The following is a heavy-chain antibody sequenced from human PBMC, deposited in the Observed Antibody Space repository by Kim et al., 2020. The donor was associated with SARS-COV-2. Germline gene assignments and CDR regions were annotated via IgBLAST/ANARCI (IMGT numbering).Heavy chain of an antibody. Sequence: TSGRTNYNPSLQGRVTMSVDMCKNQFSLKLSSVTAADTAVYYCASALGHWGQGTLVTVSS. D-gene: IGHD3-16*02. V-gene: IGHV4-4*07. CDR2: TSGRT. CDR3: ASALGH. J-gene: IGHJ4*02.